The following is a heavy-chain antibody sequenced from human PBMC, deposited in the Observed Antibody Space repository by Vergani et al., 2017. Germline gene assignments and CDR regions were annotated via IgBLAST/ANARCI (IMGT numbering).Heavy chain of an antibody. CDR3: AGDRGYCSSTSCYRSGYGMDV. V-gene: IGHV4-30-2*01. Sequence: QLQLQESGSGLVKPSQTLSLTCAVSGGSISSGGYSWSWIRQPPGKGLEWIGYIYHSGSTYYNPSLKSRVTISVDRSKNQFSLKLSSVTAADTAVYYCAGDRGYCSSTSCYRSGYGMDVWGQGTTVTVSS. J-gene: IGHJ6*02. D-gene: IGHD2-2*01. CDR2: IYHSGST. CDR1: GGSISSGGYS.